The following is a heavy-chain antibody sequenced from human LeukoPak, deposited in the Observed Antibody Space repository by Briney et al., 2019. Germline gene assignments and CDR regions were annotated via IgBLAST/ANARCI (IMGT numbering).Heavy chain of an antibody. CDR3: AHTDWELRPFDY. CDR2: IYWDDDK. D-gene: IGHD1-26*01. J-gene: IGHJ4*02. CDR1: GFSLSASGVG. Sequence: SGPTLVKPTQTLTLTCTFSGFSLSASGVGVGWIRQPPGKALEWLALIYWDDDKRYSPSLKSRLTITKDTSKNQVVLTMTNMDPVDTATYYCAHTDWELRPFDYWGQGTLVTVSS. V-gene: IGHV2-5*02.